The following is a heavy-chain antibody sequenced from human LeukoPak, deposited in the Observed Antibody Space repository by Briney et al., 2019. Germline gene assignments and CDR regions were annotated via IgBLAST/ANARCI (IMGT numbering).Heavy chain of an antibody. CDR3: AKYTSGTSYRGLDQ. D-gene: IGHD3-10*01. V-gene: IGHV3-23*01. CDR1: GLTVSSYA. Sequence: PGESLRLSCGASGLTVSSYAMSWVPQAPGKGLEWVSTIIGSAVNTYYADSVKGRFTISRDDSKNTVYLQMNSLRAEDTAVYSCAKYTSGTSYRGLDQWGQGTLVTVSS. J-gene: IGHJ4*02. CDR2: IIGSAVNT.